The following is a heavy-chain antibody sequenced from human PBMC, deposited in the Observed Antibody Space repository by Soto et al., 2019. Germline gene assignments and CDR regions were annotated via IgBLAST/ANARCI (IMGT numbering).Heavy chain of an antibody. Sequence: SETLSLTCTVSGGSISSGCYYWSWIRQHPGKGLEWIGYIYYSGSTYYNPSLKSRVTISVDTSKNQFSLKLSSVTAADTAVYYCARAGYSGYDLTFDYWGQGTLVTVSS. CDR3: ARAGYSGYDLTFDY. CDR1: GGSISSGCYY. V-gene: IGHV4-31*03. D-gene: IGHD5-12*01. J-gene: IGHJ4*02. CDR2: IYYSGST.